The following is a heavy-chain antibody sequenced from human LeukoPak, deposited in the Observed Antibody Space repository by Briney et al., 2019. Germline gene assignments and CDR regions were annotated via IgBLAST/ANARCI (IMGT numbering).Heavy chain of an antibody. J-gene: IGHJ6*02. CDR1: GYAFTGYY. Sequence: GASVKVSCKASGYAFTGYYMHWVRQAPGQGLEWMGWINPNSGGTNYAQKFQGRVTMTRDTSISTAYMELSRLRSDDTAVYYCAREGGDFEVPAAGSSYYYGMDVWGQGTTVTVSS. CDR3: AREGGDFEVPAAGSSYYYGMDV. V-gene: IGHV1-2*02. CDR2: INPNSGGT. D-gene: IGHD2-2*01.